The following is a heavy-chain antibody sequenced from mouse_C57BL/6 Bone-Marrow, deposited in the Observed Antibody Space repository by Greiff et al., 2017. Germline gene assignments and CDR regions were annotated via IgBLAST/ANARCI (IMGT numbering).Heavy chain of an antibody. J-gene: IGHJ4*01. CDR2: ISSGGSYT. Sequence: DVKLQESGGDLVKPGGSLKLSCAAPGFTFSSYGMSWVRQTPDKRLEWVATISSGGSYTYYPDSVKGRFTISRDNAKNTLYLQMSSLKSEDTAMYYCARQDYGSSYVPHYYAMDYWGQGTSVTVSS. CDR1: GFTFSSYG. CDR3: ARQDYGSSYVPHYYAMDY. D-gene: IGHD1-1*01. V-gene: IGHV5-6*02.